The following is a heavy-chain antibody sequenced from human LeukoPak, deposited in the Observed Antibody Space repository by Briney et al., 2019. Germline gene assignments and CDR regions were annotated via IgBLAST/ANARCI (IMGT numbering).Heavy chain of an antibody. CDR2: IKQDGSEK. V-gene: IGHV3-7*03. J-gene: IGHJ4*02. D-gene: IGHD3-16*02. CDR3: ARDLGELSWAFYFDY. CDR1: GFTFSSYW. Sequence: GGSLRLSCEASGFTFSSYWMSWVRQAPGKGLEWVANIKQDGSEKYYVDSVKGRFTISRDNAKNSLYLQMNSLRAEDTAVYYCARDLGELSWAFYFDYWGQGTLVTVSS.